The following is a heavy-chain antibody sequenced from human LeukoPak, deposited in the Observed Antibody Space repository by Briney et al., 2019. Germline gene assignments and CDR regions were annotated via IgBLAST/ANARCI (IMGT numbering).Heavy chain of an antibody. CDR2: VYSSGTT. CDR1: GGSFSGHY. V-gene: IGHV4-4*07. D-gene: IGHD3-22*01. J-gene: IGHJ5*02. Sequence: SETPSLTCTVSGGSFSGHYWNWIRESESADKGLEWIGRVYSSGTTNYNPSLQGRVTMSLDTSKNQVSLRLSSVTAADTAMYYCARGFYDSRDYSTPFYLWGQGTLVTVSP. CDR3: ARGFYDSRDYSTPFYL.